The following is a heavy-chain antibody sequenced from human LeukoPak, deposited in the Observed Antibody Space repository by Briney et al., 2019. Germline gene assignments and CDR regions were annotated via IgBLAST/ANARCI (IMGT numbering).Heavy chain of an antibody. J-gene: IGHJ3*02. D-gene: IGHD3-10*01. Sequence: SETLSLTGAVYSGSFSGYYWTWFRQPPGKGLEWIGEFNHNWGTKYNPSLSSRVTISVDTSNNHLSLKLTSVTAADTAVYYCARTFKLIRGVIGNLDAFDIWGQGTKVTDSS. CDR1: SGSFSGYY. CDR3: ARTFKLIRGVIGNLDAFDI. CDR2: FNHNWGT. V-gene: IGHV4-34*01.